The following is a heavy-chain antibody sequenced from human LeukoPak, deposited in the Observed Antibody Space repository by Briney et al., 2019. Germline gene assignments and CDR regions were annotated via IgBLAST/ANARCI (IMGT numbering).Heavy chain of an antibody. D-gene: IGHD6-19*01. CDR1: GGTFSRYA. Sequence: SVKVSCKASGGTFSRYAISWARQAPGQGLEWMGGIIPMFGIANYAQKFQGRVTIAADESTSTAYMELSSLRSEDTAVYYCARDRPYTGGWRGFDYWGQGTLVTVSS. V-gene: IGHV1-69*01. J-gene: IGHJ4*02. CDR2: IIPMFGIA. CDR3: ARDRPYTGGWRGFDY.